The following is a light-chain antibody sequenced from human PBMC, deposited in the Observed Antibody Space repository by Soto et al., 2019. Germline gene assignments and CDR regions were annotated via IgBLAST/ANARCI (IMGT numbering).Light chain of an antibody. V-gene: IGLV2-11*01. CDR1: STDVDIYNY. Sequence: QSALTQPRSVSGSPGQSVTISCTGTSTDVDIYNYISWYQQHPGKAPTLMIYDVTKRPSGVPDRFSGSKSGNTASLAISGLQAEDEADYYCAAWDDSLNGWVFGGGTKLTVL. J-gene: IGLJ3*02. CDR2: DVT. CDR3: AAWDDSLNGWV.